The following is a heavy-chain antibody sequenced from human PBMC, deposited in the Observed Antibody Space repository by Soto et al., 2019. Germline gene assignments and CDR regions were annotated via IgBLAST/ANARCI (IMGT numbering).Heavy chain of an antibody. J-gene: IGHJ6*03. CDR3: ARDQRDCSGGSCYVRYYYYYYMDV. CDR2: IKQDGSEK. CDR1: GFTFSSYW. D-gene: IGHD2-15*01. V-gene: IGHV3-7*01. Sequence: GGSLRLSCAASGFTFSSYWMSWVRQAPGKGLEWVANIKQDGSEKYYVDSVKGRFTNSRDSAKNSLYLQMKSLRAEDTAVYYCARDQRDCSGGSCYVRYYYYYYMDVWGKGTTVTVSS.